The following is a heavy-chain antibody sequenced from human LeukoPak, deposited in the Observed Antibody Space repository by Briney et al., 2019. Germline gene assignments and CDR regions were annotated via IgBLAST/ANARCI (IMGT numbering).Heavy chain of an antibody. CDR1: GYTFTGYY. J-gene: IGHJ6*02. V-gene: IGHV1-2*02. CDR2: INPNSGGT. D-gene: IGHD3-22*01. Sequence: ASVKVSCKASGYTFTGYYMHWVRQAPGQGLEWMGWINPNSGGTNYAQKFQGRVTMTRDTSISTAYVELSRLRSDDTAVYYCARDIGYYDSSGLLDVWGQGTTVTVSS. CDR3: ARDIGYYDSSGLLDV.